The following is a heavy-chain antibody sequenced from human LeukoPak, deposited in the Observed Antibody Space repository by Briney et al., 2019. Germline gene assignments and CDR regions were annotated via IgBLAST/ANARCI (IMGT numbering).Heavy chain of an antibody. V-gene: IGHV3-53*01. J-gene: IGHJ4*02. CDR3: ARDQGWEGMGEY. CDR2: IYSGGST. CDR1: GFTVSSNY. D-gene: IGHD3-16*01. Sequence: GGSLRLSCAASGFTVSSNYMSWVRQAPGKGLEWVSGIYSGGSTYYADSVKGRFTISRDNSKNTLYLQMNGRRAEDTAVYYCARDQGWEGMGEYWGQGTLVTVSS.